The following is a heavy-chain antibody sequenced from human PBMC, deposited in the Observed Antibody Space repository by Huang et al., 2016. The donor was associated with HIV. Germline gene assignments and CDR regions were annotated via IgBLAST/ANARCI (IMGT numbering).Heavy chain of an antibody. CDR2: IVPSFVGT. D-gene: IGHD6-13*01. CDR1: GGSFNSLA. J-gene: IGHJ3*02. Sequence: VQLVQSGAEVKRPGTSVKISCKASGGSFNSLAFNWVRQAPGQGLQYRGGIVPSFVGTNYEEKFRCRLTIAADKSTSTVFMELRGLTSEDTAVFFCAREGQTWYGKPIAAFEIWGQGTTVIVSP. CDR3: AREGQTWYGKPIAAFEI. V-gene: IGHV1-69*10.